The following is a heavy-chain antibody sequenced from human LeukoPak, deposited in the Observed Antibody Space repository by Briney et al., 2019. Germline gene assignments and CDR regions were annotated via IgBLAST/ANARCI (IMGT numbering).Heavy chain of an antibody. CDR1: GFNFGAYA. J-gene: IGHJ4*02. CDR2: ISYDGSNQ. Sequence: PGRSLRLSCAASGFNFGAYAMHWVRQSPGKGLDWVALISYDGSNQWYADSVKGRFTVSRDSSKNTLYLQMNSLRVEDTAVYYCAKDQVTHWGQGTLVTVSS. D-gene: IGHD4-11*01. CDR3: AKDQVTH. V-gene: IGHV3-30*04.